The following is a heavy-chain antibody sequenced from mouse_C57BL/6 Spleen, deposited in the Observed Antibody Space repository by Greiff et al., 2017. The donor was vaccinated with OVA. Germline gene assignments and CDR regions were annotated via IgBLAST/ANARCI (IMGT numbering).Heavy chain of an antibody. CDR3: ARGTTVVDYWYFDV. CDR2: IYPGDGDT. D-gene: IGHD1-1*01. J-gene: IGHJ1*03. Sequence: VQLQQSGPELVKPGASVKISCKASGYAFSSSWMNWVKQRPGKGLEWIGRIYPGDGDTNYNGKFKGKATLTADKSSSTAYMQLSSLTSEDSAVYFCARGTTVVDYWYFDVWGTGTTVTVSS. V-gene: IGHV1-82*01. CDR1: GYAFSSSW.